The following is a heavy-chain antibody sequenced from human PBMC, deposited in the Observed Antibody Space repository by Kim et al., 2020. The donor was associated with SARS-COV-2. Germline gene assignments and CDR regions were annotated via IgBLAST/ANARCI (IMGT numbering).Heavy chain of an antibody. CDR3: ARGWDAGGYCSGGSCYSFDY. Sequence: GGSLRLSCAASGFTFSDYYMSWIRQAPGKGLEWVSYISSSSSYTNYADSVKGRFTISRDNAKNSLYLQMNSLRAEDTAVYYCARGWDAGGYCSGGSCYSFDYWGQGTLVTVSS. V-gene: IGHV3-11*06. J-gene: IGHJ4*02. CDR2: ISSSSSYT. D-gene: IGHD2-15*01. CDR1: GFTFSDYY.